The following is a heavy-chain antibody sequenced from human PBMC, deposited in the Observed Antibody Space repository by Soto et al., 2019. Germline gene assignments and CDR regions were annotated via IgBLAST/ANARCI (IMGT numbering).Heavy chain of an antibody. Sequence: GGSLRLSCAASGFTFSSYGMHWVRQAPGKGLEWVAVISYDGSNKYYADSVKGRFTISRDNSKNTLYLQMNSLRAEDTAVYYCAKYISSSGYQPAVFYHGAQGTSVPVSA. J-gene: IGHJ4*02. CDR2: ISYDGSNK. CDR1: GFTFSSYG. D-gene: IGHD3-22*01. CDR3: AKYISSSGYQPAVFYH. V-gene: IGHV3-30*18.